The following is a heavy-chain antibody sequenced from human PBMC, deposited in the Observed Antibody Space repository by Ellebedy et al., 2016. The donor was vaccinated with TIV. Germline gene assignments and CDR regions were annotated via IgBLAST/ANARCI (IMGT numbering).Heavy chain of an antibody. D-gene: IGHD3-9*01. J-gene: IGHJ6*02. V-gene: IGHV3-23*01. CDR1: GFTFSSYA. Sequence: GESLKISCAASGFTFSSYAMSWVRQAPGKGLEWVSAISGSGGSTYYADSVKGRFTISRDNAKNSLYLQMNSLRAEDTAVYYCARDDDDILTGRNAMDFWGQGTTVTVSS. CDR3: ARDDDDILTGRNAMDF. CDR2: ISGSGGST.